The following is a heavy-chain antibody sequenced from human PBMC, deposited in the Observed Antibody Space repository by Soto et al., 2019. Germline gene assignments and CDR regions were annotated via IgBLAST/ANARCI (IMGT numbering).Heavy chain of an antibody. Sequence: GASVKVSCKASGYTFTSYAMHWVRQAPGQRLEWMGWINAGNGNTKYSQKFQGRVTITRDTSASTAYMELSSLRSEDTAVYYCARDEGILWFGEPNWFDPWGQGTLVTVSS. CDR3: ARDEGILWFGEPNWFDP. V-gene: IGHV1-3*01. CDR1: GYTFTSYA. J-gene: IGHJ5*02. CDR2: INAGNGNT. D-gene: IGHD3-10*01.